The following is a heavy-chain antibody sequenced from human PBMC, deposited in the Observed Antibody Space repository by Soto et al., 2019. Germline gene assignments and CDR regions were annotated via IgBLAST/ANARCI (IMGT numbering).Heavy chain of an antibody. Sequence: ASVKVSCKASGCTFSSYAISWVRQAPGQGLEWMGGIIPIFGTANYAQKFQGRVTITADESTSTAYMELSSLRSEDTAVYYCASDHPAADGSYFDYWGQGEXVTVS. CDR3: ASDHPAADGSYFDY. D-gene: IGHD6-13*01. J-gene: IGHJ4*02. CDR1: GCTFSSYA. CDR2: IIPIFGTA. V-gene: IGHV1-69*13.